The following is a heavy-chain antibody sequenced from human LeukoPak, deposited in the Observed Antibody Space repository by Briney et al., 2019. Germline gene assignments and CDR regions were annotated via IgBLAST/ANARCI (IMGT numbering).Heavy chain of an antibody. CDR3: ARDARTPY. J-gene: IGHJ4*02. Sequence: SETLSLTCTVSGYSISSGYYWDWIPQPPGRGLEWIGSIYHSGSTYYNPSLKSRVTISVDTSKNQFSLKLSSVTAADTAVYYCARDARTPYWGQGTLVTVSS. D-gene: IGHD1-14*01. V-gene: IGHV4-38-2*02. CDR1: GYSISSGYY. CDR2: IYHSGST.